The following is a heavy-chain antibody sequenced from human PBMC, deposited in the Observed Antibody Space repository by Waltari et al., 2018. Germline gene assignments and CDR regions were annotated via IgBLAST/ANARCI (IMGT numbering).Heavy chain of an antibody. CDR2: INHSGST. V-gene: IGHV4-34*01. J-gene: IGHJ4*02. Sequence: QVQLQQWGAGLLKPSETLSLTCAVYGGSFSGYYWSWIRQPPGKGLEWIGEINHSGSTDYNPSLKSRVTISVDTSKNQFSLKLGSVTAADTAVYDCARHRGVYDYVWGSYRREYYFDYWGQGTLVTVSS. D-gene: IGHD3-16*02. CDR3: ARHRGVYDYVWGSYRREYYFDY. CDR1: GGSFSGYY.